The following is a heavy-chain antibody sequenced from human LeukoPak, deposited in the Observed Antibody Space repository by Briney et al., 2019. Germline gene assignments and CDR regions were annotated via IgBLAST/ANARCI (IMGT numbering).Heavy chain of an antibody. J-gene: IGHJ4*02. D-gene: IGHD3-22*01. Sequence: GGSLRLSCAASGFTFSSYGMHWVRQAPGKGLEWVAFIRYDGSNKYYADSVKGRFTISRDNSKNTLYLQMNSLRAEDTAVYYCAKINSSGYWGFDYWGQGTLVTASS. V-gene: IGHV3-30*02. CDR2: IRYDGSNK. CDR1: GFTFSSYG. CDR3: AKINSSGYWGFDY.